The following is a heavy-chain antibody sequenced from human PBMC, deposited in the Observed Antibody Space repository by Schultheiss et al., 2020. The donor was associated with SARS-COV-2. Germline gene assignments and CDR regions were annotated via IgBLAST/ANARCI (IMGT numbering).Heavy chain of an antibody. D-gene: IGHD3-22*01. V-gene: IGHV4-59*08. CDR2: IYYSGST. CDR1: GGSISSYY. J-gene: IGHJ4*02. CDR3: ASKSYYDSSGYYYPDY. Sequence: SQTLSLTCTVSGGSISSYYWSWIRQSPGKGLKWIGYIYYSGSTNYNPSLKSRVTISVDTSKNQFSLKLSSVTAADTAVYYCASKSYYDSSGYYYPDYWGQGTLVTVSS.